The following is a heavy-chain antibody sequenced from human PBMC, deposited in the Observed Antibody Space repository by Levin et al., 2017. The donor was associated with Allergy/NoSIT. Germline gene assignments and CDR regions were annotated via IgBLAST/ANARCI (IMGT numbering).Heavy chain of an antibody. CDR3: ARAIGVSSSWYEDY. D-gene: IGHD6-13*01. Sequence: QTGGSLRLSCAASGFTFSSYWMSWVRQAPGKGLEWVANIKQDGSEKYYVDSVKGRFTISRDNAKNSLYLQMNSLRAEDTAVYYCARAIGVSSSWYEDYWGQGTLVTVSS. V-gene: IGHV3-7*01. J-gene: IGHJ4*02. CDR2: IKQDGSEK. CDR1: GFTFSSYW.